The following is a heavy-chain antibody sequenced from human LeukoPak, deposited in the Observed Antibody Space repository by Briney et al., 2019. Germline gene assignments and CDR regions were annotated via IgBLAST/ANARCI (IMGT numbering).Heavy chain of an antibody. V-gene: IGHV1-2*02. CDR3: AREGEYCSSTSCYISLAQYNWFDP. CDR2: INPNSGGT. Sequence: GASVKVSCKASGYTFTGYYMHWVRQAPGQGLEWMGWINPNSGGTNYAQKFQGRVTMTRDTSISTAYMELSRPRSDDTAVYYCAREGEYCSSTSCYISLAQYNWFDPWGQGTLVTVSS. D-gene: IGHD2-2*02. J-gene: IGHJ5*02. CDR1: GYTFTGYY.